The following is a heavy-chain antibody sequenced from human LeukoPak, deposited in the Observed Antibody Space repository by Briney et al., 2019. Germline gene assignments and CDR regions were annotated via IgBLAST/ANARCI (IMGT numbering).Heavy chain of an antibody. V-gene: IGHV4-59*01. J-gene: IGHJ4*02. CDR3: ARGGYQGLIER. CDR1: GGSISSYY. CDR2: IYYSGVT. Sequence: SETLSLTCTVSGGSISSYYWTWIRQPPGKGLEWIGYIYYSGVTNYNPSLMSRVTISVDTSKNQFSLKLNSVTAADTAVYYRARGGYQGLIERWGQGTLVTVSS. D-gene: IGHD2-2*01.